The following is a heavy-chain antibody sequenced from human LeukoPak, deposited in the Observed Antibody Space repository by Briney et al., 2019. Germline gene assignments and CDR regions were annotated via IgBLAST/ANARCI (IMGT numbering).Heavy chain of an antibody. V-gene: IGHV3-30*02. CDR3: ARDISDGDYFDF. CDR1: GFIFSTYG. Sequence: PGGSLRLSCAASGFIFSTYGMHWVRQSPGKGLEWVAFIRYDGTNQYYVDSVKGRFTISRDNAKNTVYLQMISLRPEDTAVYHCARDISDGDYFDFWGQGILVAVSS. D-gene: IGHD3-10*01. CDR2: IRYDGTNQ. J-gene: IGHJ4*02.